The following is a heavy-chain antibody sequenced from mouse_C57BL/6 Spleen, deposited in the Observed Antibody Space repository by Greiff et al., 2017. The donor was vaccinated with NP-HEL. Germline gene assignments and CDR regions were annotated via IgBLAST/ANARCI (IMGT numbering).Heavy chain of an antibody. CDR1: GFTFSDYG. CDR3: ARFTTVVGEGFDY. CDR2: ISSGSSTI. J-gene: IGHJ2*01. Sequence: EVKLMESGGGLVKPGGSLKLSCAASGFTFSDYGMHWVRQAPEKGLEWVAYISSGSSTIYYADTVKGRFTISRDNAKNTLFLQMTSLRSEDTAMYYCARFTTVVGEGFDYWGQGTTLTVSS. V-gene: IGHV5-17*01. D-gene: IGHD1-1*01.